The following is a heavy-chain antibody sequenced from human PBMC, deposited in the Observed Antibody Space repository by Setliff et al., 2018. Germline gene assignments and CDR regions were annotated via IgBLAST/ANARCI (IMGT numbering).Heavy chain of an antibody. CDR1: GGSVSSGYYY. CDR3: ARAPNDLGVDWLFNNYFDY. D-gene: IGHD3-9*01. J-gene: IGHJ4*01. CDR2: VYYTGRT. V-gene: IGHV4-39*02. Sequence: SETLSLTCNVSGGSVSSGYYYWDWIRQPPGKGLEWIGTVYYTGRTYYNPSLKSRVTIAVDAPDNHFSLKLRSVTAADTAVYYCARAPNDLGVDWLFNNYFDYWGHGTLVTISS.